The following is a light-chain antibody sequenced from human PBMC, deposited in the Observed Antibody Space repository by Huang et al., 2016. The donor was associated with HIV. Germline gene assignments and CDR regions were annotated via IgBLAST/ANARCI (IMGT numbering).Light chain of an antibody. CDR3: QQYDIHPLT. CDR1: QDINHF. Sequence: IRMTQSPSSLSASTGDRVTIPCRANQDINHFLAWYQQRPGSVPKLLIYAASTLQSGVHSRFSGNGSGTDFTLTIGCLHSEDVATYYCQQYDIHPLTFGPGTRVDIK. CDR2: AAS. V-gene: IGKV1-8*01. J-gene: IGKJ3*01.